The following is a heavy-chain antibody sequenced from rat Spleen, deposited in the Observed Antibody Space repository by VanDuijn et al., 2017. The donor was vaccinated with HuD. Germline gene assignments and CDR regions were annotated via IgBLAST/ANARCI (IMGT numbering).Heavy chain of an antibody. J-gene: IGHJ3*01. D-gene: IGHD1-10*01. CDR1: GFTFSDYF. Sequence: EVQLVESDGGLVQPGRSLKLSCTASGFTFSDYFMAWVRQAPTKGLEWVASISYDSSGTYYRDSVKGRFTISRDNTKSTLYLQMNSLRSEDTATYYCTTENYWFTYWGQGTLVTVSS. V-gene: IGHV5-20*01. CDR3: TTENYWFTY. CDR2: ISYDSSGT.